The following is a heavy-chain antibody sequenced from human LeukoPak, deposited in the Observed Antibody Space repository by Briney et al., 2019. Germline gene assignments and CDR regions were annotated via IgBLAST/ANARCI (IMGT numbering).Heavy chain of an antibody. J-gene: IGHJ4*02. CDR2: IYYSGST. CDR3: ARPTKGTAAQCYDY. Sequence: SETLSLTCTVSGGSISSSYYWGWIRQPPGRGLEWIGSIYYSGSTYYNPSLKSRVTISVDTSKNQFSLKVISVTAADAAVYYCARPTKGTAAQCYDYWGQGILVTVAS. V-gene: IGHV4-39*01. D-gene: IGHD6-6*01. CDR1: GGSISSSYY.